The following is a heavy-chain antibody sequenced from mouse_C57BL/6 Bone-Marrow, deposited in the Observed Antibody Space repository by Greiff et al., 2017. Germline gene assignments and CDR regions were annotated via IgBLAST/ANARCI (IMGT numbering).Heavy chain of an antibody. J-gene: IGHJ2*01. CDR3: ASSYYYGSRRVYFDY. V-gene: IGHV1-76*01. D-gene: IGHD1-1*01. Sequence: QVQLQQSGAELVRPGASVKLSCKASGYTFTDYYINWVKQRPGQGLEWIARIYPGSGNTYYNEKFKGKATLTAEKSSSTAYMQLSSLTSEDSAVYFCASSYYYGSRRVYFDYWGQGTTLTVSS. CDR2: IYPGSGNT. CDR1: GYTFTDYY.